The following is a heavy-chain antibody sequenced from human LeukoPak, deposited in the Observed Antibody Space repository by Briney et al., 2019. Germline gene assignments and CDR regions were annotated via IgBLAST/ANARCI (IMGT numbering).Heavy chain of an antibody. J-gene: IGHJ4*02. CDR3: ARRSPIAATGTRRLED. D-gene: IGHD6-13*01. CDR2: IYSGGGT. V-gene: IGHV3-53*01. Sequence: GGSLRLSCAASGFAVSSNYMIWVRQAPGKGLEWVSVIYSGGGTYYADSVRGRFTISRDNSKNTLYLQMNSLRAEDTAVYYCARRSPIAATGTRRLEDWGQGTLVTVSS. CDR1: GFAVSSNY.